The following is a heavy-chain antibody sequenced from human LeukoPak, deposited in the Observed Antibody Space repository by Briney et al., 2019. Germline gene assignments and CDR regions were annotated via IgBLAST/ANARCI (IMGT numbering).Heavy chain of an antibody. D-gene: IGHD3-22*01. CDR1: GYTFTGYY. Sequence: GASVKVSCKTSGYTFTGYYMHWVRQAPGQGLEWMGIINPSGGSTSYAQKFQGRVTMTRDTSTSTVYMELSSLRSEDTAVYYCALQKYYDFAFDIWGQGTMVTVSS. CDR3: ALQKYYDFAFDI. CDR2: INPSGGST. V-gene: IGHV1-46*01. J-gene: IGHJ3*02.